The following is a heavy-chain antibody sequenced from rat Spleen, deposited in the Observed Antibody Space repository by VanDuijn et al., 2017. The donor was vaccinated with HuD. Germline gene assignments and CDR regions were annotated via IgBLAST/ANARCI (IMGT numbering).Heavy chain of an antibody. V-gene: IGHV5-22*01. CDR2: IKHGDFTP. CDR1: GFTFSDFY. CDR3: VRLYNNHGYWFFDF. Sequence: EVQLVESGGGLVQPGRSLKLSCAASGFTFSDFYMAWVRQAPKKGLEWVASIKHGDFTPYYRDSVTGRFTISRDDGGSTLFLQMNSLRSEDTATYYCVRLYNNHGYWFFDFWGPGTMVTVSS. J-gene: IGHJ1*01. D-gene: IGHD1-5*01.